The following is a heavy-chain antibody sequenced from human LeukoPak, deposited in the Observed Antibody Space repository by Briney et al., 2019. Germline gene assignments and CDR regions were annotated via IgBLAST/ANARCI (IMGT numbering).Heavy chain of an antibody. J-gene: IGHJ6*03. Sequence: PSETLSLTCAVYGGSFSGYYWSWIRQPPGKGLEWIGEINHSGSTNYNPSLKSRVTISVDTSKNQFFLKLSSVTAADTAVYYCARQNYYYYYMDVWGKGTTVTISS. CDR1: GGSFSGYY. CDR2: INHSGST. CDR3: ARQNYYYYYMDV. V-gene: IGHV4-34*01.